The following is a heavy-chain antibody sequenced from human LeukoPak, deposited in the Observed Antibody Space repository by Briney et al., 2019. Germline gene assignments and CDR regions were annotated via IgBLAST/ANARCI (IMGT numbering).Heavy chain of an antibody. CDR3: ARGVALHSDGWTPPVY. J-gene: IGHJ4*02. CDR2: IYSGGST. D-gene: IGHD6-19*01. CDR1: GFTVSSNY. V-gene: IGHV3-66*01. Sequence: PGVSLRLSCAASGFTVSSNYMSWVRQAPGKGLEWVSVIYSGGSTYYVDSVKGRFTISRDNSKNTLYLQMNSLRAEDTAVYYCARGVALHSDGWTPPVYWGQGTLVTVSS.